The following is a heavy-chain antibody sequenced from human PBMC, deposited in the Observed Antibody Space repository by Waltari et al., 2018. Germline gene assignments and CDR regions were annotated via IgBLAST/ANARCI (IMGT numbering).Heavy chain of an antibody. CDR2: IKQDGSEK. J-gene: IGHJ4*02. D-gene: IGHD6-13*01. V-gene: IGHV3-7*01. Sequence: ELQLLGSGGGLVRPGGPLRLSGEPPGSPFGSYWMSWVRQAPGKGLEWVANIKQDGSEKYYVDSVKGRFTISRDNAKNSLYLQMNSLRAEDTAVYYCARDSSSWGQGTLVTVSS. CDR3: ARDSSS. CDR1: GSPFGSYW.